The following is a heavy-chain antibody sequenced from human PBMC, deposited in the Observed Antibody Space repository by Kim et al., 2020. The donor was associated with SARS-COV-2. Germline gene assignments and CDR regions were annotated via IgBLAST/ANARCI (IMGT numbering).Heavy chain of an antibody. J-gene: IGHJ6*02. CDR3: ARGAVYYYYGMDV. CDR1: GGSISSGGYY. D-gene: IGHD6-25*01. V-gene: IGHV4-31*03. Sequence: SETLSLTCTVSGGSISSGGYYWSWIRQHPGKGLEWIGYIYYSGSTYDNPSLKSRVTISVDTSKNQFSLKLSSVTAADTAVYYCARGAVYYYYGMDVWGQGTTVTVSS. CDR2: IYYSGST.